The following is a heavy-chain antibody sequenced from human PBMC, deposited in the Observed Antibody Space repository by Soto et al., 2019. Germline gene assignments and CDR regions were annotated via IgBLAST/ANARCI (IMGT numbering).Heavy chain of an antibody. V-gene: IGHV3-7*01. CDR2: IKQDGSEK. CDR1: GFTFSSYW. D-gene: IGHD2-2*01. CDR3: ARGPLLGYCSSTSCYYFDY. J-gene: IGHJ4*02. Sequence: GGSLRLSCAASGFTFSSYWMSWVRQAPGKGLEWVANIKQDGSEKYYVDSVKGRFTISRDNAKNSLYLQMNSLRAEDTAVYYCARGPLLGYCSSTSCYYFDYWGQGTLVTVSS.